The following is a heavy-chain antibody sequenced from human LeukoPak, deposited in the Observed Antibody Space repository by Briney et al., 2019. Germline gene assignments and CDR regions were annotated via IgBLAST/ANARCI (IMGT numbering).Heavy chain of an antibody. V-gene: IGHV3-33*06. CDR3: AKVRQFTAATGTGLDY. D-gene: IGHD6-13*01. J-gene: IGHJ4*02. CDR1: GFTFSYYG. Sequence: GGSLRLSCAASGFTFSYYGMHWVRQAPGKGLDWVAVIWHDGSLKYYADSVRGRFTISRDNSMNTVYLQMNSLRAEDTAVYYCAKVRQFTAATGTGLDYWGQGTLVTVSS. CDR2: IWHDGSLK.